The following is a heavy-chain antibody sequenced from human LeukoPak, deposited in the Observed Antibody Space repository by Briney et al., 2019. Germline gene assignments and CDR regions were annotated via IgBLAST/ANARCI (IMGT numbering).Heavy chain of an antibody. CDR1: GFTFSTYG. V-gene: IGHV3-23*01. CDR2: ISGSNDNT. D-gene: IGHD1-1*01. CDR3: AKDLQYNNWYFTY. Sequence: PGGSLRPSCAASGFTFSTYGMSWVRQAPGKGLERVSTISGSNDNTYYADSVKGRFTISRDISKNTLYLQVNSLRAEGTAVYYCAKDLQYNNWYFTYWGQGTLVTVSS. J-gene: IGHJ4*02.